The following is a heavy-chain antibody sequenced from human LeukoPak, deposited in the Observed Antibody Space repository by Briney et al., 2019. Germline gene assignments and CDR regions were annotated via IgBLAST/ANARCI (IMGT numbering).Heavy chain of an antibody. Sequence: SQTLSLTCAISGDSVSSNSVAWNWIRQSPSRGLEWLGRTYYRSQWYNDYAVSVKSRITINPDTSKNQFSLQLNSVTPEDTAVYYCASSIVAAGSLDYWGQGTLVTVSS. D-gene: IGHD6-13*01. CDR2: TYYRSQWYN. CDR3: ASSIVAAGSLDY. CDR1: GDSVSSNSVA. V-gene: IGHV6-1*01. J-gene: IGHJ4*02.